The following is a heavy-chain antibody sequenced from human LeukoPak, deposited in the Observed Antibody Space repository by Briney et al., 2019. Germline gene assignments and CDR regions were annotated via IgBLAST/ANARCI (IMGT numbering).Heavy chain of an antibody. D-gene: IGHD3-22*01. CDR1: GGSISTYY. CDR3: AREGHYSDSSGYPVFDY. J-gene: IGHJ4*02. V-gene: IGHV4-4*07. Sequence: SETPSLTCTVSGGSISTYYWSWIRQPAGKGLEWIGRIYTSGITNYNPSLKSRVTMSVDTSKSQFSLKLNSVTAADTAVYYCAREGHYSDSSGYPVFDYWGQGTLVTVSS. CDR2: IYTSGIT.